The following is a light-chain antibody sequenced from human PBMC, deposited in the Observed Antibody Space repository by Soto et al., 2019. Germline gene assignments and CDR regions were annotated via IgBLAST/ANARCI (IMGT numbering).Light chain of an antibody. CDR3: QQYTDSPIT. CDR1: QSVGNN. J-gene: IGKJ3*01. Sequence: EIVMTQSPATLSVSPGERATLSCRASQSVGNNLAWYQQRPGQAPRLLIHGASTRASGVPARFSGSGSGIDFTLTISSLQSEDFAVYYCQQYTDSPITFGPGAKVDLK. V-gene: IGKV3-15*01. CDR2: GAS.